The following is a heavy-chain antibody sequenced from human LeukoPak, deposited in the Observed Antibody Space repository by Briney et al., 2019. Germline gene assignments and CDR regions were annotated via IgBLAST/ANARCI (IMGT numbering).Heavy chain of an antibody. V-gene: IGHV5-51*01. CDR2: IYPADSDT. Sequence: GESLKISCKGCGYSFTNYWIAWVRQMPGKGLEWMGIIYPADSDTRYSPSFQGQVTISADKSISTAYLQWSSLKASDTAIYYCARYTSGWFMQDYWGQGTLVTVSS. CDR1: GYSFTNYW. CDR3: ARYTSGWFMQDY. D-gene: IGHD6-19*01. J-gene: IGHJ4*02.